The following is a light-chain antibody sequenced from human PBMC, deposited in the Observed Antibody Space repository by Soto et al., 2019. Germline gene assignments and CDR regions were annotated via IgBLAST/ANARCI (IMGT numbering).Light chain of an antibody. V-gene: IGKV3-11*01. CDR3: QQRSNWFSIT. CDR1: QSVSSY. CDR2: DAS. Sequence: EIVLTQSPATLSLSPGERATLSCRASQSVSSYLAWYQQKPGQAPRLLIYDASNRATGIPARFSGSGSGTDFTLTISSLEPEDFAVYYCQQRSNWFSITFGQGTRRRL. J-gene: IGKJ5*01.